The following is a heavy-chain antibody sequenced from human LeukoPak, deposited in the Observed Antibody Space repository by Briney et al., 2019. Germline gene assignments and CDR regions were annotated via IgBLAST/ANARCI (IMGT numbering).Heavy chain of an antibody. V-gene: IGHV3-15*01. CDR1: GFTLSNAW. CDR3: STFSNTPVVRGQN. J-gene: IGHJ4*02. D-gene: IGHD5-18*01. Sequence: GGSLRLSCAASGFTLSNAWMSWVRQAPGKALEWVGRIKSKTDGGTTDYAAPVKDRFAISRDDSKNTLYLQMNSLKTEDTAVYYCSTFSNTPVVRGQNWGQETLVTVSS. CDR2: IKSKTDGGTT.